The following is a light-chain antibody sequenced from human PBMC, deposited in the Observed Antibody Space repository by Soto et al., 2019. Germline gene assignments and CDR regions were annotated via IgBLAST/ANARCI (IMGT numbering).Light chain of an antibody. CDR3: QQSYSTPPWT. CDR1: QSISSY. J-gene: IGKJ1*01. V-gene: IGKV1-39*01. Sequence: DIQMTQSPSSLSASVGDRVTITCRASQSISSYLNWYQQKPGKAPKLLIYAASSLQSGVPSRFSGSGSGTDFTLTISSLQPEDFATYYCQQSYSTPPWTFGQGTKGEIK. CDR2: AAS.